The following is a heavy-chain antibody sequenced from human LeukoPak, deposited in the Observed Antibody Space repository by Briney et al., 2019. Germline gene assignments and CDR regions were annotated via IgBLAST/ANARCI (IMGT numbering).Heavy chain of an antibody. V-gene: IGHV4-59*01. CDR1: GGSISSYY. D-gene: IGHD3-10*01. J-gene: IGHJ4*02. Sequence: PSETLSLTCTVSGGSISSYYWSWIRQPPGKGLEWIGYISYSGSANYNPSLKRRVTVSVDKSTTQFSLKMNSMTPADTAVYYCARTNYGSGSHYNGNFDYWGQGTLVTVSS. CDR2: ISYSGSA. CDR3: ARTNYGSGSHYNGNFDY.